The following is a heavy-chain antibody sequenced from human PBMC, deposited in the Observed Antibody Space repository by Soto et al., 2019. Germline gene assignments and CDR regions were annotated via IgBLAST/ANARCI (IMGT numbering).Heavy chain of an antibody. Sequence: QVQLVQSGAEVKKPGSSVKVSCKASGGTFSSYAISWVRQAPGQGLEWMGGIITIFGTANYAQKFQGRVTITADESTSTAYMELSSLRSEDTAVYYCASEYCSSTSCRRYWFDPWGQGTLVTVSS. J-gene: IGHJ5*02. CDR2: IITIFGTA. CDR3: ASEYCSSTSCRRYWFDP. V-gene: IGHV1-69*01. CDR1: GGTFSSYA. D-gene: IGHD2-2*01.